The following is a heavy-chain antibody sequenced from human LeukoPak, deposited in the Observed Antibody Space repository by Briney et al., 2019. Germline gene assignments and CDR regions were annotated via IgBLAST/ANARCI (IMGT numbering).Heavy chain of an antibody. CDR3: ARVPYCSGGSCYSRYFQH. D-gene: IGHD2-15*01. V-gene: IGHV5-51*01. CDR1: GYSFTSYW. J-gene: IGHJ1*01. Sequence: GESLKISCKGSGYSFTSYWIGWVRQMPGKGLEWMGIIYPGDSDTRYSPSFQGQVTISADKSISTAYLQWSSLKASDTAMYYCARVPYCSGGSCYSRYFQHWGQGTLVTVSS. CDR2: IYPGDSDT.